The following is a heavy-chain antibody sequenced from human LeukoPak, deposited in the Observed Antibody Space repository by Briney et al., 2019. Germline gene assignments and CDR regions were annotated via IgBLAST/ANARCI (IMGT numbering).Heavy chain of an antibody. CDR3: ARGRRYYDILTAYSGPYFDY. CDR1: GGSISSGGYY. V-gene: IGHV4-31*03. CDR2: IYYSGST. J-gene: IGHJ4*02. Sequence: PSETLSLTCTVSGGSISSGGYYWSWIRQHPGKGLEWIGYIYYSGSTYYNPSLKSRVTISVDTSKSQFSLKLSSVTAADTAVYYCARGRRYYDILTAYSGPYFDYWGQGTLVTVSS. D-gene: IGHD3-9*01.